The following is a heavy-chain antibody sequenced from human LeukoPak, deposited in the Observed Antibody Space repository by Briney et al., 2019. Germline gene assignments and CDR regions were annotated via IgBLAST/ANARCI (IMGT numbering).Heavy chain of an antibody. J-gene: IGHJ4*02. CDR1: GGSISSYY. CDR2: IYYSGSA. V-gene: IGHV4-59*01. CDR3: ARDKSGGSRLDS. D-gene: IGHD3-16*01. Sequence: SETLSLTCTVSGGSISSYYWSWIRQPPGKGLEWIGYIYYSGSANYNPSLKSRVIISVDTSENHFSLKLSSVTAADAAVYYCARDKSGGSRLDSWGQGTLVTVSS.